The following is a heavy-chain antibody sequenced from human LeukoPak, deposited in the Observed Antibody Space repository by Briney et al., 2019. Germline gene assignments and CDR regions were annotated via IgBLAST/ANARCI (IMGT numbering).Heavy chain of an antibody. CDR2: ISYDGSNK. J-gene: IGHJ4*02. CDR3: AKGESSGVSPFDS. V-gene: IGHV3-30-3*01. CDR1: GFTFSSYA. D-gene: IGHD2-8*01. Sequence: PGRSLRLSCAASGFTFSSYAMHWVRQAPGKGLEWVAVISYDGSNKYYADSVKGRFTISRDNSKNTLYLQMNSLRAEDTAVYYCAKGESSGVSPFDSWGQGTLVTVSS.